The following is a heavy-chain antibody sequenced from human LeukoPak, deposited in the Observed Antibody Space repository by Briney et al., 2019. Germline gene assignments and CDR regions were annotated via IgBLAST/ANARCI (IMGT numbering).Heavy chain of an antibody. CDR2: IYWDDDK. CDR3: AHTMVRGIILDY. V-gene: IGHV2-5*02. J-gene: IGHJ4*02. Sequence: ESGPTLVKPTQTLTLPCTFSGFSLRTSGVGVGWIRQPPVKALQWLTLIYWDDDKRHSPSLKSRLTITTDTSKNQVVLTMTNMDPVDTATYYCAHTMVRGIILDYWGQGTLVTVSS. CDR1: GFSLRTSGVG. D-gene: IGHD3-10*01.